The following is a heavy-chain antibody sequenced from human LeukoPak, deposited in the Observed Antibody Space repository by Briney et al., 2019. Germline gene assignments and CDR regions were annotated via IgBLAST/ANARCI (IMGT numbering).Heavy chain of an antibody. J-gene: IGHJ4*02. D-gene: IGHD5-18*01. CDR1: GFIFSSYW. V-gene: IGHV3-7*01. Sequence: GGSLRLSCAASGFIFSSYWMAWVRQAPGKGLEWVANIKEDGSDKNYVDSVKGRFTISRDNAKNSLYLQMNSLRAEDTAVYYCARDAGYGYDRFDYWGQGTQVTVSS. CDR2: IKEDGSDK. CDR3: ARDAGYGYDRFDY.